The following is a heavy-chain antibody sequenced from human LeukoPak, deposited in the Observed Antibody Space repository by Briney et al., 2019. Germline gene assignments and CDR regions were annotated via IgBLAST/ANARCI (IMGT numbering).Heavy chain of an antibody. Sequence: GGSLTLSCAHCGLSLCSYEKIWARHPPGGGLEWFSYISSRGSITFYAHSETGRHTTYRDKERNSLYLQLNSLRAEDTAVYYCASTGSTSDCYTRGFEYWGQGTLVTVSS. D-gene: IGHD6-19*01. CDR3: ASTGSTSDCYTRGFEY. CDR1: GLSLCSYE. CDR2: ISSRGSIT. V-gene: IGHV3-48*03. J-gene: IGHJ4*02.